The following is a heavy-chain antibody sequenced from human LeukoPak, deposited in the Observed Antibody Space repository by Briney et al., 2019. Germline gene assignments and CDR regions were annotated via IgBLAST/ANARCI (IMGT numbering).Heavy chain of an antibody. CDR3: ARSRIFHWFDP. V-gene: IGHV3-53*01. Sequence: GGSLRLSSAVSGFTFSSYAMSWVRQAPGKGLEWVSVIYSGGSTYYADSVKGRFTISRDNSKNTLYLQMNSLRAEDTAVYYCARSRIFHWFDPWGQGTLVTVSS. J-gene: IGHJ5*02. CDR2: IYSGGST. D-gene: IGHD3-3*02. CDR1: GFTFSSYA.